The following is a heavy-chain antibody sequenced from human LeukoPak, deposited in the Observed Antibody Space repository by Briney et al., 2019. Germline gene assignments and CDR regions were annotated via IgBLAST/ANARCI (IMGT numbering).Heavy chain of an antibody. CDR3: ARDASDYDYVWGSLHY. J-gene: IGHJ4*02. Sequence: GRSLRLSCAASGFTFSSYAMHWVRQAPGKGLEWVAVISYDGSNKYYADSVKGRFTISRDNSKNTLYLQMNSLRAEDTAVYYCARDASDYDYVWGSLHYWGQGTLVTVSS. D-gene: IGHD3-16*01. CDR2: ISYDGSNK. CDR1: GFTFSSYA. V-gene: IGHV3-30*04.